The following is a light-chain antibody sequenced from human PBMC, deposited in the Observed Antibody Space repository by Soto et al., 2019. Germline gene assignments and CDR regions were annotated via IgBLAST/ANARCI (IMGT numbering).Light chain of an antibody. V-gene: IGKV1-9*01. Sequence: IQLTQSPSSLSASVGDRVTITCRASQDIAIYLAWYQQKPGEAPKLLIYAASTLHGGVPSRFSGSGSGTEFTLTITSLQSDDFATYFCQQYSSYPVSFGQGTRLEIK. CDR3: QQYSSYPVS. J-gene: IGKJ5*01. CDR1: QDIAIY. CDR2: AAS.